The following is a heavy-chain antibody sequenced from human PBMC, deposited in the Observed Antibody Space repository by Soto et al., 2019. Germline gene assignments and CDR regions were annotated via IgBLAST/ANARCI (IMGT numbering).Heavy chain of an antibody. Sequence: QLQLQESGSGLVKPSQTLSLTCAVSGGSISSGXYSWSWIRQPPGKGLEWIGYIYHSXXPYYNPALKSRVTISVDRSKNQXSLXLXSXXAADTAVYYCARVKGPYGDYDWFDPWGQGTLVTVSS. D-gene: IGHD4-17*01. CDR3: ARVKGPYGDYDWFDP. CDR2: IYHSXXP. CDR1: GGSISSGXYS. V-gene: IGHV4-30-2*01. J-gene: IGHJ5*02.